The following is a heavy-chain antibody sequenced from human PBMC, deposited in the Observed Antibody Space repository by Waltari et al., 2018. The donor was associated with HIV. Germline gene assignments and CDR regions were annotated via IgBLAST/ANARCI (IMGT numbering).Heavy chain of an antibody. CDR3: ARDKTTYYYGSGVSY. V-gene: IGHV1-18*01. J-gene: IGHJ4*02. D-gene: IGHD3-10*01. CDR2: ISAYNWNT. CDR1: GYTLPSYG. Sequence: QVQLVQSGAEVKKPGASVKVSCKASGYTLPSYGIRWVREAPGQGLEWMGWISAYNWNTNYAQTRQGRVTMTTDTSTSTAYMELRSLRSDDTAVYYWARDKTTYYYGSGVSYWGQGTLVTVSS.